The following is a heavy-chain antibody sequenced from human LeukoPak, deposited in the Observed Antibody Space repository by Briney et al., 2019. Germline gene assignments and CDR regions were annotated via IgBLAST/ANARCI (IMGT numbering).Heavy chain of an antibody. CDR1: GYTFTSYV. V-gene: IGHV1-18*01. J-gene: IGHJ4*02. D-gene: IGHD3-22*01. Sequence: ASVKVSCKASGYTFTSYVISWVRQTAGQGLEGMGWISAYYGNTNYAQNLQGRVTMTTDTSTSTAYMELRSLRSDDSAVVCWARDGAYYYVTSVYWPFDYGGQGTLVTVSS. CDR3: ARDGAYYYVTSVYWPFDY. CDR2: ISAYYGNT.